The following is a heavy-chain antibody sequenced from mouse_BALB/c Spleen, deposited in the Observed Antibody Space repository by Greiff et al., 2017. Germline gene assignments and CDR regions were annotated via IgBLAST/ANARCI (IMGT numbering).Heavy chain of an antibody. CDR3: AHSGAMDY. D-gene: IGHD3-1*01. V-gene: IGHV1S137*01. J-gene: IGHJ4*01. CDR2: ISTYYGDA. Sequence: QVQLQQSGAELVRPGVSVKISCKGSGYTFTDYAMHWVKQSHAKSLEWIGVISTYYGDASYNQKFKGKATMTVDKSSSTAYMELARLTSEDSAIYYCAHSGAMDYWGQGTSVTVFS. CDR1: GYTFTDYA.